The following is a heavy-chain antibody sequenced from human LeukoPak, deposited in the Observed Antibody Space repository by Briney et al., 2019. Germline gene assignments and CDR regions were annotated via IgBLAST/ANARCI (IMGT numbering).Heavy chain of an antibody. CDR1: GFTFSSYC. CDR3: ASERTGKVARY. D-gene: IGHD5-12*01. J-gene: IGHJ4*02. V-gene: IGHV3-7*05. CDR2: IKQDGSEE. Sequence: GRSLRLSCAASGFTFSSYCMSWVRQAPGKGPEWVANIKQDGSEEYYVDSVKGRFTISRDNAKNSLYLQMNSLRAEDTAVYYCASERTGKVARYWGQGTLVTVSS.